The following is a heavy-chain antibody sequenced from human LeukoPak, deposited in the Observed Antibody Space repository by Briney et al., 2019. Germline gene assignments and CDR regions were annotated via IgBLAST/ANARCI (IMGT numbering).Heavy chain of an antibody. J-gene: IGHJ4*02. CDR2: ISSSGSTI. V-gene: IGHV3-48*03. CDR1: GFTFSSYE. D-gene: IGHD4-17*01. CDR3: ARVGDYGDFTDY. Sequence: GGSLRLSCAASGFTFSSYEMNWVRQAPGKGLEWVSYISSSGSTIYYADSVKGRFTISRDNAKNSLYLQMNSLRAEDTAVYYCARVGDYGDFTDYWGQGTLVTVSS.